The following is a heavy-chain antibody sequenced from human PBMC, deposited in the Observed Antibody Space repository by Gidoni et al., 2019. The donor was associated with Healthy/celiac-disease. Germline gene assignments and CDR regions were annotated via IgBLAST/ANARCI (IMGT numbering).Heavy chain of an antibody. CDR3: ATVEYSSSPAAATGRELGY. V-gene: IGHV1-24*01. Sequence: QVQLVQSGAEVKKPGASVKVSCKVSGYTLTELSMHRVRQAPGKGLEWMGGFDPEDGETIYAQKFQGRVTMTEDTSTDTAYMELSSLRSEDTAVYYCATVEYSSSPAAATGRELGYWGQGTLVTVSS. J-gene: IGHJ4*02. CDR1: GYTLTELS. D-gene: IGHD6-6*01. CDR2: FDPEDGET.